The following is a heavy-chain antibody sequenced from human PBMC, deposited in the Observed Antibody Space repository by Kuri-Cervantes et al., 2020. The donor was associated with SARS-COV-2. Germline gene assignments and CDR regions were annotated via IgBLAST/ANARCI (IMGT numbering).Heavy chain of an antibody. CDR3: AREGELRAFDI. CDR2: ISSSSSYI. V-gene: IGHV3-11*06. J-gene: IGHJ3*02. CDR1: GFTFSDYY. Sequence: GGSLRLSCAASGFTFSDYYMSWIRQAPGKGLEWVSSISSSSSYIYYADSVKGRFTISRDNAKNSLYLQMNSLRAEDTAVYYCAREGELRAFDIWGQGTMVTVSS. D-gene: IGHD1-26*01.